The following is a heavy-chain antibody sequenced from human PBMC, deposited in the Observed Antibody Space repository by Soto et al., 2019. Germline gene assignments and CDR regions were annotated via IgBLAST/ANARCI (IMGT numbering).Heavy chain of an antibody. CDR3: ARSRGRRAYYYYDSSGYYRYYYAMDV. D-gene: IGHD3-22*01. V-gene: IGHV4-34*01. J-gene: IGHJ6*02. CDR1: GGSFSGYY. CDR2: INHSGST. Sequence: SETLSLTCAVYGGSFSGYYWSWIRQPPGKGLEWIGEINHSGSTNYNPSLKSRVTISVDTSKNQLSLKLSSVTAADTAVYYCARSRGRRAYYYYDSSGYYRYYYAMDVWGQGTTVTVSS.